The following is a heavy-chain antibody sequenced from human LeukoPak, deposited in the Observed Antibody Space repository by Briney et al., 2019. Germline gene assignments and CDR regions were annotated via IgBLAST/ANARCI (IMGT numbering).Heavy chain of an antibody. D-gene: IGHD4-11*01. CDR1: GFAFNSYT. CDR2: ITSRSSHI. Sequence: PGGSLILSCEASGFAFNSYTITWVRQAPGKGLESVSSITSRSSHIYIADSVKGRFTISRDNAKNSLFLQMSSLRVEDTAVYYCARVAQGATTENYFYYYMDVWGKGTTVSVSS. CDR3: ARVAQGATTENYFYYYMDV. V-gene: IGHV3-21*01. J-gene: IGHJ6*03.